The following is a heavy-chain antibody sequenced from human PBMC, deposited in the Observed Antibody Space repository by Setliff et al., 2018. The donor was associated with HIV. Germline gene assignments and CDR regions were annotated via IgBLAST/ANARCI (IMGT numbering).Heavy chain of an antibody. V-gene: IGHV1-18*01. CDR2: ISGYNGKT. J-gene: IGHJ4*02. CDR1: GYAFTMYG. D-gene: IGHD3-10*01. Sequence: GASVKVSCKASGYAFTMYGITWVRQAPGQGLEWMGWISGYNGKTNYAQNFQGRVTMTTDTSTSTAYMEVRSLRYDDTAVYYCARDDPIRKEVASGLDYWGQGTLVT. CDR3: ARDDPIRKEVASGLDY.